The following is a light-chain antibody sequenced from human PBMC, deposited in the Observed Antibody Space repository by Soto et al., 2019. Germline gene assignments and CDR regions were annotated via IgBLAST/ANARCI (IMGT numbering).Light chain of an antibody. Sequence: DIQMTQSPSTLSASVGDRVTMTCRASQSISSWLAWYQQKPGKAPKLLIYKASSLESGVPSRFSGSGSGTEFTLTISSLQPDDFATYFCQQYTSYSYTFGQGPKLEIK. CDR3: QQYTSYSYT. V-gene: IGKV1-5*03. CDR1: QSISSW. CDR2: KAS. J-gene: IGKJ2*01.